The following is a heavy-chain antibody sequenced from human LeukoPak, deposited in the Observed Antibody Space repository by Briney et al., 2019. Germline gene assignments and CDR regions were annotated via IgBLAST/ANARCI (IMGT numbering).Heavy chain of an antibody. CDR1: GGSISRSSYW. J-gene: IGHJ4*02. V-gene: IGHV4-39*01. Sequence: SETLSLTCTVSGGSISRSSYWWDWIRQPPGKGLEWIGSIYYGGTTYYNPSLESRVTISVDTSKMQFSLKLSSVTAADTAVYYCASRTMGTKSIDYWGQGTLVTVSS. CDR3: ASRTMGTKSIDY. CDR2: IYYGGTT. D-gene: IGHD1-7*01.